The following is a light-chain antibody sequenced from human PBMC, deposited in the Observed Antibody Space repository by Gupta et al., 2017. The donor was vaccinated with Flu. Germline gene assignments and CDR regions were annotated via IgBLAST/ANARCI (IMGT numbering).Light chain of an antibody. CDR3: VQHNTYPLT. V-gene: IGKV1-17*01. Sequence: DIPLPPSPLSLSASVGDRVTITCRASQGIRSDLGRLQQKPGAVPKRLTYSASILSSGVPSRFSGSGYGTEITLTISSLQPEDFATYYCVQHNTYPLTFGGGTKVEIK. CDR2: SAS. CDR1: QGIRSD. J-gene: IGKJ4*01.